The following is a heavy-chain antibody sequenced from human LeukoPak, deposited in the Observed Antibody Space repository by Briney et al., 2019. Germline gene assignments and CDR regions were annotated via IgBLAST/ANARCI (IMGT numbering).Heavy chain of an antibody. CDR1: GYTFTTYG. D-gene: IGHD6-13*01. V-gene: IGHV1-18*01. Sequence: GASVKVSCKASGYTFTTYGISWVRQAPGQGLQWMGWISAFNGNTNYAQKLQGRVTMTTDTSTSTAYMELRSLRSDDTAVYYCARVAAADYFDYWGQGTLVTVSS. CDR2: ISAFNGNT. CDR3: ARVAAADYFDY. J-gene: IGHJ4*02.